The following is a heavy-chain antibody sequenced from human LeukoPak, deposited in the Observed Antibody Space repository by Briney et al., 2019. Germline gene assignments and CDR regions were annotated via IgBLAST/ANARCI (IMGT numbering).Heavy chain of an antibody. CDR3: ARVYYSNSYDYWYFDL. Sequence: PSETLSLTCTVSGGSISSYYWSWIRQPPGKGLEWIGYIFYSGSTNYNPSLKSRVTISVDTSKNQFSLKLSSVTAADTAVYFCARVYYSNSYDYWYFDLWGRGTLVTVSS. CDR2: IFYSGST. V-gene: IGHV4-59*01. J-gene: IGHJ2*01. CDR1: GGSISSYY. D-gene: IGHD6-13*01.